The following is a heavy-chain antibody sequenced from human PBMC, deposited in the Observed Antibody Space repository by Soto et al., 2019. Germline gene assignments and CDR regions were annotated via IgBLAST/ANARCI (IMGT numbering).Heavy chain of an antibody. CDR1: GYSFTSYW. Sequence: GESLKISCKVSGYSFTSYWISCVRQMPGKGLEWMGRIDPSDSYTNYSPSFQGHVTISADKSISTAYLQWSSLKASDTAMYYCATLRVGFGELLTYWGQGTLVTVSS. CDR3: ATLRVGFGELLTY. D-gene: IGHD3-10*01. CDR2: IDPSDSYT. V-gene: IGHV5-10-1*01. J-gene: IGHJ4*02.